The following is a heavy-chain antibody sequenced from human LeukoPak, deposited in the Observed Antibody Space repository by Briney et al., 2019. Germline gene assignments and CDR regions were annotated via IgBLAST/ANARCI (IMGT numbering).Heavy chain of an antibody. V-gene: IGHV3-23*01. Sequence: GGSLRLSCAASGFTFSSYAMSWVRQAPGKGLEWVSAISGSGSSTYYADSVKGRFTISRDNSKNTLYLQMNSLRAEDTAVYYCAKLALGGVVVPAAIYYWGQGTLVTVSS. CDR2: ISGSGSST. J-gene: IGHJ4*02. CDR1: GFTFSSYA. CDR3: AKLALGGVVVPAAIYY. D-gene: IGHD2-2*01.